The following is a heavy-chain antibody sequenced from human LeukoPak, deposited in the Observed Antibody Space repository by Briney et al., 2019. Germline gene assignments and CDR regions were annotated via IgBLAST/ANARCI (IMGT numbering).Heavy chain of an antibody. V-gene: IGHV4-39*02. CDR3: ARDNSGYGIFDY. CDR1: GDSISSSSYY. CDR2: IYYSGST. Sequence: SETLSLTCTVSGDSISSSSYYWGWIRQPPGKGLEWIGLIYYSGSTYYNPSLKSRVTISVDTSKNQFSLKLTSVTAADTAVYYCARDNSGYGIFDYWGQGTQVTVSS. D-gene: IGHD5-12*01. J-gene: IGHJ4*02.